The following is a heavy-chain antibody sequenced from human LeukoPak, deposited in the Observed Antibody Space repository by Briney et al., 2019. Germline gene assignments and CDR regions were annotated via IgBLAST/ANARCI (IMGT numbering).Heavy chain of an antibody. CDR3: ARDRNYYDSSGTDY. D-gene: IGHD3-22*01. J-gene: IGHJ4*02. CDR1: GFTLSTYW. V-gene: IGHV3-74*01. Sequence: PGGSLRLSCAASGFTLSTYWMHWVRQAPGKGLVWVSRINSDGSSTSYADSVKGRFTISRDNAKNSLYLQMNSLRAEDTAVYYCARDRNYYDSSGTDYWGQGTLVTVSS. CDR2: INSDGSST.